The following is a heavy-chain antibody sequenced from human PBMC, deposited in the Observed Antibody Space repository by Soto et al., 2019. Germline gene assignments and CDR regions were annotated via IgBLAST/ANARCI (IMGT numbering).Heavy chain of an antibody. CDR3: ARTAAAGKYYYGMDV. J-gene: IGHJ6*02. Sequence: PGESLKISCKGSGYSFTSNWIGWVRQMPGKGLEWMGIIYPGDSDTRYSPSFQGQVTISADKSISTTYLQWSSLQASDTAMYYCARTAAAGKYYYGMDVWGQGTTVTVSS. D-gene: IGHD6-13*01. CDR2: IYPGDSDT. V-gene: IGHV5-51*01. CDR1: GYSFTSNW.